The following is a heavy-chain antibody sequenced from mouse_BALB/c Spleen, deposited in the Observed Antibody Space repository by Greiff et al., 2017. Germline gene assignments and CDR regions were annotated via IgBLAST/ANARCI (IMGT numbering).Heavy chain of an antibody. CDR2: IYPGNVNT. Sequence: VQLQQSGPELVKPGASVRISCKASGYTFTSYYIHWVKQRPGQGLEWIGWIYPGNVNTKYNEKFKGKATLTADKSSSTAYMQLSSLTSEDSAVYFCARWGGFSYYAMDYWGQGTSVTVSS. D-gene: IGHD1-1*02. V-gene: IGHV1S56*01. CDR3: ARWGGFSYYAMDY. CDR1: GYTFTSYY. J-gene: IGHJ4*01.